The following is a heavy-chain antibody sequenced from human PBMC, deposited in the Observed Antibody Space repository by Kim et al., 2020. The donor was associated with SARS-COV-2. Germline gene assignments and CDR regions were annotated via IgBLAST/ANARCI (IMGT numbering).Heavy chain of an antibody. CDR1: GGTFSSYA. CDR2: IIPILGIA. D-gene: IGHD2-2*01. V-gene: IGHV1-69*04. Sequence: SVKVSCKASGGTFSSYAISWVRQAPGQGLEWMGRIIPILGIANYAQKFQGRVTITADKSTSTAYMELSSLRSEDTAVYYCARGDCSSTSCNWHYWGQGTLVTVSS. J-gene: IGHJ4*02. CDR3: ARGDCSSTSCNWHY.